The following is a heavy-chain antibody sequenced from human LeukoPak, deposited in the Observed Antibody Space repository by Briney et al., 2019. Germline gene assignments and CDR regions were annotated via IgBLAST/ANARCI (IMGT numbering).Heavy chain of an antibody. CDR2: ISGSGGST. J-gene: IGHJ4*02. CDR1: GFTFSSYA. Sequence: SGGSLRLSCAASGFTFSSYAMSWVRQAPGKGLEWVSAISGSGGSTYYADSVKGRFTISRDNSKNTLYLQMNSLRAEDTAVYYCAKDPLTYYYDSSGYYRGWGYFDYWGQGTLVTVSS. D-gene: IGHD3-22*01. V-gene: IGHV3-23*01. CDR3: AKDPLTYYYDSSGYYRGWGYFDY.